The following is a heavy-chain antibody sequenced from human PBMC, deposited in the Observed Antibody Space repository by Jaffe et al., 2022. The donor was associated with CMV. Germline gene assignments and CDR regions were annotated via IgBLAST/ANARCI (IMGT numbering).Heavy chain of an antibody. CDR2: IYYSGST. J-gene: IGHJ5*02. CDR1: GGSISSSSYY. Sequence: QLQLQESGPGLVKPSETLSLTCTVSGGSISSSSYYWGWIRQPPGKGLEWIGSIYYSGSTYYNPSLKSRVTISVDTSKNQFSLKLSSVTAADTAVYYCARPRSFNIRSGGSCYSCWFDPWGQGTLVTVSS. CDR3: ARPRSFNIRSGGSCYSCWFDP. D-gene: IGHD2-15*01. V-gene: IGHV4-39*01.